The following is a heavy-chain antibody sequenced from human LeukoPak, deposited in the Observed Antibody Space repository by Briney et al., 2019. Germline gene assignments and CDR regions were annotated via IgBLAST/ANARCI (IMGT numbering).Heavy chain of an antibody. CDR1: GGSFSGYY. D-gene: IGHD6-13*01. V-gene: IGHV4-34*01. CDR3: ARHGLRQYSSSWFDY. CDR2: INESGST. Sequence: PETLSLTCGVSGGSFSGYYWSWIRQSPGKGLEWIGEINESGSTDYNPSLMSRVTISLDTSKNQFSLKLSSVTAADTAVYYCARHGLRQYSSSWFDYWGQGTLVTVSS. J-gene: IGHJ4*02.